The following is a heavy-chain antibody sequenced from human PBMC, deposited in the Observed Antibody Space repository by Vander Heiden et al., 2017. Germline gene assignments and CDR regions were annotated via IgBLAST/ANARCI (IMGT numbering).Heavy chain of an antibody. Sequence: QVQLVQSGAEVKMPGASVKVPCKASGYTFSSCDINWVRQAAGQGLEWMEWMNPNSGNTGYAQKFQGRVTMTRSTSISTAYMELSSLTSEDTAVYYCAREGVVVTPIPDPFDIWGQGTMVTVSS. J-gene: IGHJ3*02. CDR3: AREGVVVTPIPDPFDI. CDR2: MNPNSGNT. CDR1: GYTFSSCD. V-gene: IGHV1-8*01. D-gene: IGHD2-21*02.